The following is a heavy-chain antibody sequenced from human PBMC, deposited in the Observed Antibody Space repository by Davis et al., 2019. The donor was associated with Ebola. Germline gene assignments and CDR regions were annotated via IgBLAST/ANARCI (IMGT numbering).Heavy chain of an antibody. Sequence: ASVKVSCKATGGTFGRNAISWVRQAPGQGLEWMAWISAYNGHTNYAQKFQGRLTLTTDTSTSTVYMELRSLTSDDTAMYFCARDRYNWNDFDYWGQGTLVTVSS. CDR2: ISAYNGHT. CDR1: GGTFGRNA. D-gene: IGHD1-20*01. CDR3: ARDRYNWNDFDY. J-gene: IGHJ4*02. V-gene: IGHV1-18*01.